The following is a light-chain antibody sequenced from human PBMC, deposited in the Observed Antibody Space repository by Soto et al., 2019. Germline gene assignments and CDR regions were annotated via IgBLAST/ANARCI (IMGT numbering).Light chain of an antibody. J-gene: IGLJ1*01. Sequence: QSVLTQPRSVSGSPGQSVTISCTGTTSDVGGYNYVSWYQQHPGKAPKLLIYGVNKRPSGVPARFSGSKSGNMASLTISGLQAEDEADYYCCSYAGSYTFYVFGTGTKLTVL. CDR1: TSDVGGYNY. CDR2: GVN. V-gene: IGLV2-11*01. CDR3: CSYAGSYTFYV.